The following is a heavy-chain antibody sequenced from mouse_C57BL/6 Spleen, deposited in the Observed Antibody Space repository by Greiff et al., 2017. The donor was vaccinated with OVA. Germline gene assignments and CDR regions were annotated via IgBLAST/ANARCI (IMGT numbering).Heavy chain of an antibody. Sequence: QVQLQQPGAELVMPGASVKLSCKASGYTFTSYWMHWVKQRPGQGLEWIGEIDPSDSYTNYNQKFKGKSTLTVDKSSSTAYMQLSSLTSEDSAVYYCARLDKIAGYFDVWGTGTTVTVSS. CDR2: IDPSDSYT. D-gene: IGHD3-3*01. CDR3: ARLDKIAGYFDV. CDR1: GYTFTSYW. V-gene: IGHV1-69*01. J-gene: IGHJ1*03.